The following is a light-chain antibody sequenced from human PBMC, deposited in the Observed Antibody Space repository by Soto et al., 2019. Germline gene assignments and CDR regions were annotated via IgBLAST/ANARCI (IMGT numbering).Light chain of an antibody. J-gene: IGLJ3*02. CDR3: SSYTTITTQV. CDR2: EVN. Sequence: QSVLTQPASVSGSPGQSITISCTGTSSDVGGFNYVSWYQQYPGKAPNLIINEVNKRPLGVSDRFSGSKSGNTASLTVSGLQAEDEADYYCSSYTTITTQVFGGGTKVTVL. V-gene: IGLV2-14*01. CDR1: SSDVGGFNY.